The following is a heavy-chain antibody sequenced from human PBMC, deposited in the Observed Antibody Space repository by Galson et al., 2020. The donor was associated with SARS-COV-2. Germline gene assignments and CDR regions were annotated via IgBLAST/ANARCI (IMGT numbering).Heavy chain of an antibody. J-gene: IGHJ4*02. D-gene: IGHD6-13*01. V-gene: IGHV4-30-4*08. CDR2: TYYSGST. CDR3: ARESSWYRYFDY. CDR1: GGSISSGDYY. Sequence: TLSLTCTVSGGSISSGDYYWSWIRQPPGKGLEWIGYTYYSGSTYYNPSLKSRVTISVDTSKNQFSLKLSSVTAADTAVYYCARESSWYRYFDYWGQGTLVTVSS.